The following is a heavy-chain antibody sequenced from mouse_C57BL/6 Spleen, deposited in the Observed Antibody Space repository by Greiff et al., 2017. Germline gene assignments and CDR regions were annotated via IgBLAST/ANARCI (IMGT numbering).Heavy chain of an antibody. J-gene: IGHJ3*01. D-gene: IGHD2-5*01. CDR1: GFTFSDYY. Sequence: EVKLMESEGGLVQPGSSMKLSCTASGFTFSDYYMAWVRQVPEKGLEWVANINYDGSSTYYLDSLKSRFIISRDNAKNILYLQMSSLKSEDTATYYCARSYYSNPWFAYWGQGTLVTVSA. CDR3: ARSYYSNPWFAY. V-gene: IGHV5-16*01. CDR2: INYDGSST.